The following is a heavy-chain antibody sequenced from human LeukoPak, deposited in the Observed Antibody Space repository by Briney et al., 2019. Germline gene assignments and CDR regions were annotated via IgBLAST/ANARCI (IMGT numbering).Heavy chain of an antibody. CDR3: ARSSSSGSYWADY. CDR1: GGAISTYY. Sequence: SETLSLTCSVSGGAISTYYWIWIRQPPGKELEWSGYLHYSGSTNYNPSLKSRVTISVDTSKNQSSLKLSSVTAADTAVYYCARSSSSGSYWADYWGQGTLVTVSS. V-gene: IGHV4-59*01. J-gene: IGHJ4*02. D-gene: IGHD1-26*01. CDR2: LHYSGST.